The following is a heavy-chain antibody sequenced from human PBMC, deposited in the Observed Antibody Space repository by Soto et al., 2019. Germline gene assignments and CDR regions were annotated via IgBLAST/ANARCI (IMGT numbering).Heavy chain of an antibody. J-gene: IGHJ6*02. Sequence: PGGSLRLSCAASGFTFSNYAMNWVRQAPGKGLEWVSSISSSSSYIYYADSVKGRFTISRDNAKNSLYLQMNSLRAEDTAVYYCARDRVVAATHYYYGMDVWGQGTTVTVSS. V-gene: IGHV3-21*01. CDR3: ARDRVVAATHYYYGMDV. CDR1: GFTFSNYA. CDR2: ISSSSSYI. D-gene: IGHD2-15*01.